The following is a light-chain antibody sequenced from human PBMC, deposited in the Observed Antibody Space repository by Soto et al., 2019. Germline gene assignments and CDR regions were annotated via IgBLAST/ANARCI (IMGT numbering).Light chain of an antibody. V-gene: IGKV3-20*01. CDR1: QSVASRN. Sequence: EIVLTQSPGTLSLSPGERATLSCRASQSVASRNLAWYQQKSGQAPRLLLYGASSRAIHTPDRFSGSGSGTDFTLTISGLETEDFAVYYCQHFGNSLWTFGQGTKVDI. CDR3: QHFGNSLWT. CDR2: GAS. J-gene: IGKJ1*01.